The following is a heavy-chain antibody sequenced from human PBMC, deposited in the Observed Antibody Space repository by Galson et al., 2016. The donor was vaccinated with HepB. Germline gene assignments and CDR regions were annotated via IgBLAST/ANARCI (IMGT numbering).Heavy chain of an antibody. J-gene: IGHJ6*03. CDR2: INHSGST. CDR1: GGSFSGYY. CDR3: ARGDNPDYGDYASAYYYMDV. D-gene: IGHD4-17*01. V-gene: IGHV4-34*01. Sequence: LSLTCAVYGGSFSGYYWSWIRQPPGKGLEWIGEINHSGSTNYNPSLKSRVTISVDTSKNQFSLKLSSVTAANTAVYYCARGDNPDYGDYASAYYYMDVWGKGTTVTVSS.